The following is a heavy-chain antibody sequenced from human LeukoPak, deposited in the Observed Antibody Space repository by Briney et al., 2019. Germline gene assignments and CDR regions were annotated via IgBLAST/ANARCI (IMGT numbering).Heavy chain of an antibody. Sequence: SETLSLTCTVSGGSISSYYWSWIRQPAGKGLEWIGRIYTSGSTNYNPSLKSRVTMSVDTSKNQFSLKLSSVTAAGTAVYYCARVHDYSNFKPSYWYFDLWGRGTLVTVSS. CDR2: IYTSGST. CDR3: ARVHDYSNFKPSYWYFDL. CDR1: GGSISSYY. J-gene: IGHJ2*01. D-gene: IGHD4-11*01. V-gene: IGHV4-4*07.